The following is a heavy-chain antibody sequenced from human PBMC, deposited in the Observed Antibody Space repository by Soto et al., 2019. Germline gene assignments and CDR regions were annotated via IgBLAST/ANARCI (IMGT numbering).Heavy chain of an antibody. J-gene: IGHJ5*02. CDR3: ARPLGYCTNGVCYKNNWFDP. CDR1: GGSISSSSYY. Sequence: SETLSLTCTVSGGSISSSSYYWGWIRQPPGKGLEWIGSIYYSGSTYYNPSLKSRVTISVDTSKNQFSLKLSSVTAADTAVYYCARPLGYCTNGVCYKNNWFDPWGQGTLVTVSS. V-gene: IGHV4-39*01. CDR2: IYYSGST. D-gene: IGHD2-8*01.